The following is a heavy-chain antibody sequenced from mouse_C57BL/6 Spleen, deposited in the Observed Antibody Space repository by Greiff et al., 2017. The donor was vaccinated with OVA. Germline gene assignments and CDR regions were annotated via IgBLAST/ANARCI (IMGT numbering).Heavy chain of an antibody. D-gene: IGHD1-3*01. V-gene: IGHV1-69*01. CDR3: ARGKLTSDY. CDR1: GYTFTSYW. CDR2: IDPSDSYT. Sequence: VQLQQPGAELVMPGASVKLSCKASGYTFTSYWMHWVKQRPGQGLEWIGEIDPSDSYTNYNQKFKGKSTLTVDKSSSTAYMQLSSLTSEDSAVYYCARGKLTSDYWGQGTSVTVSS. J-gene: IGHJ4*01.